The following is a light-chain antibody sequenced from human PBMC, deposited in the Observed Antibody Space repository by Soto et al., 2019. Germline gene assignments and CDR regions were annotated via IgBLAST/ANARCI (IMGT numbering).Light chain of an antibody. J-gene: IGKJ1*01. V-gene: IGKV1-5*03. CDR2: KAS. CDR1: QSIGSW. Sequence: DIQMTQSPSTLSASVGDRVTITCRASQSIGSWLAWYQQKPGKAPKLLIYKASSLESGVPSRFSGSGSGTEFTLTISSLQPGDFAPYYCQQYNSFWTFGQGTKVEVK. CDR3: QQYNSFWT.